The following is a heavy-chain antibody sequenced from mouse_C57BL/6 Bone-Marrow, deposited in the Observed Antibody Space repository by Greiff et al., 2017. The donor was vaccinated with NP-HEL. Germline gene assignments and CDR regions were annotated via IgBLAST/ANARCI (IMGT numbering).Heavy chain of an antibody. V-gene: IGHV14-3*01. CDR2: IDPANGNT. J-gene: IGHJ3*01. D-gene: IGHD1-1*01. Sequence: VQLKESVAELVRPGASVKLSCTASGFNIKNTYMHWVKQRPEQGLEWIGRIDPANGNTKYAPKFQGKATITADTSSNTAYLQLSSLTSEDTAIYYCASYYYGSSPFAYWGQGTLVTVSA. CDR3: ASYYYGSSPFAY. CDR1: GFNIKNTY.